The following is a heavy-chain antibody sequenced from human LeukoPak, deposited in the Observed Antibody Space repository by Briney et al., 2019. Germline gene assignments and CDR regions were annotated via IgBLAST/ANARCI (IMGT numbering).Heavy chain of an antibody. CDR3: ATGDRDDSSGYYY. CDR1: GFTFSPYA. D-gene: IGHD3-22*01. J-gene: IGHJ4*02. V-gene: IGHV3-30*03. CDR2: VSYNGSPQ. Sequence: GRSLRPTCAASGFTFSPYAMHWVRQAPGKGLEWVALVSYNGSPQRYADSVMGRFTISADNSKNTLYLDMDSLRIEDTAVYYCATGDRDDSSGYYYWGQGTLVTVSS.